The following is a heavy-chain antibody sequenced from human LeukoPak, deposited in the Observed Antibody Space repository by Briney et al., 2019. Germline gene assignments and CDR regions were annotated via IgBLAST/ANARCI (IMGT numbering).Heavy chain of an antibody. J-gene: IGHJ4*02. Sequence: GESLKISCKGSGYSFTSYWIGWVRQMPGKGLEWMGIIYAGDSDTRYSPSFQGQVTISADKSISTAYLQWSSLKASDTAMYYCARLGGMYCSSTSCYGHYWGQGTLVTVSS. CDR2: IYAGDSDT. D-gene: IGHD2-2*01. CDR3: ARLGGMYCSSTSCYGHY. CDR1: GYSFTSYW. V-gene: IGHV5-51*01.